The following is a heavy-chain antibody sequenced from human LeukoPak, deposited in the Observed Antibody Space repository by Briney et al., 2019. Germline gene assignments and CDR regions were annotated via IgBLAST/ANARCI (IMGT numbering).Heavy chain of an antibody. Sequence: GGSLRLSCAASGFTFANYGMSWVRQAPGKGLEWVSGISPNGAGIGYADSVRGRFTISRDNAQNSLYLQMISLTAEDTAFYHCAGKEGTNRGFSEQGGQGTLVTVSS. V-gene: IGHV3-20*01. CDR2: ISPNGAGI. CDR3: AGKEGTNRGFSEQ. D-gene: IGHD1/OR15-1a*01. J-gene: IGHJ4*02. CDR1: GFTFANYG.